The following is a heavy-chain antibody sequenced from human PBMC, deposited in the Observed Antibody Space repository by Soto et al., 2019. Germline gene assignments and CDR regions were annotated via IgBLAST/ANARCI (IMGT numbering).Heavy chain of an antibody. CDR2: IYYSGST. J-gene: IGHJ4*02. CDR3: ARGWDIVVVPAVVFDY. D-gene: IGHD2-2*01. CDR1: GGSISSSSYY. Sequence: PSETLSLTCTVSGGSISSSSYYWGWIRQPPGKGLEWIGSIYYSGSTYYNPSLKSRVTISVDTSKNQFSLKLSSVTAADTAVYYCARGWDIVVVPAVVFDYWGQGTLVTVSS. V-gene: IGHV4-39*01.